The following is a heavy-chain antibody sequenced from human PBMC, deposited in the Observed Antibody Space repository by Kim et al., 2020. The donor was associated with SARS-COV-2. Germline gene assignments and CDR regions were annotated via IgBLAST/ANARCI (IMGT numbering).Heavy chain of an antibody. CDR3: ANLRRGF. V-gene: IGHV3-23*01. CDR1: GFTFSAFNTYG. Sequence: GGSLRLSCAASGFTFSAFNTYGMNWVRQAPGKGLQWVSSVTADGSKTFYADSVKGRFTISRDNSKNTLYLYMNSLTADDTAMYFCANLRRGFWGQGTQVT. CDR2: VTADGSKT. D-gene: IGHD3-10*01. J-gene: IGHJ4*02.